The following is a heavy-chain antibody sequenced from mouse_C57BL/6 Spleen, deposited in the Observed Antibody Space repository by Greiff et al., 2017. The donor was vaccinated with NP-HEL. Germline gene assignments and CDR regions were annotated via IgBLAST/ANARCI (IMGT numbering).Heavy chain of an antibody. Sequence: VQLQQSGAELVKPGASVKMSCKASGYTFTSYWITWVKQRPGQGLEWIGDIYPGSGSTNYNEKFKSKATLTVDTSSSTAYMQLSSLTSEDSAVYYCARMVRGYSNFYFDYWGQGTTLTVSS. D-gene: IGHD2-5*01. CDR2: IYPGSGST. CDR1: GYTFTSYW. V-gene: IGHV1-55*01. CDR3: ARMVRGYSNFYFDY. J-gene: IGHJ2*01.